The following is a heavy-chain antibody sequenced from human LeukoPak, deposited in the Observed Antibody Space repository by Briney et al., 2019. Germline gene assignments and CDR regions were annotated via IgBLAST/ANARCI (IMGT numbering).Heavy chain of an antibody. Sequence: GGSLRLSCATSGFTFNSYEMNWVRQAPGKGLEWVAVISYDGSNKYYADSVKGRFTISRDNSKNTLYLQMNSLRAEDTAVYYCARSRIDGIDGIDYWGQGTLVTVSS. CDR3: ARSRIDGIDGIDY. J-gene: IGHJ4*02. CDR1: GFTFNSYE. V-gene: IGHV3-30*04. D-gene: IGHD2-15*01. CDR2: ISYDGSNK.